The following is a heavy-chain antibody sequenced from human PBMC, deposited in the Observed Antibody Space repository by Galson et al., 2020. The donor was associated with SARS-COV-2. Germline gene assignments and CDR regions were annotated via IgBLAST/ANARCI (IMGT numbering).Heavy chain of an antibody. V-gene: IGHV4-30-2*01. J-gene: IGHJ3*02. D-gene: IGHD4-17*01. CDR2: ISHSGGT. Sequence: SETLSLTCAVSGPSISSGSYSWNWIRHPPGKGLEWIRYISHSGGTYYNPSLKSRVTISGDRSKNQFSLRLSAVTAADTAVYYCARLHYGEYAPEAFDIWGPGTRVTVAS. CDR3: ARLHYGEYAPEAFDI. CDR1: GPSISSGSYS.